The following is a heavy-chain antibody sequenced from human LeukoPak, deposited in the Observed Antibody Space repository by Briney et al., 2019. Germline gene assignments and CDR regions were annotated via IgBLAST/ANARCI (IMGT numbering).Heavy chain of an antibody. D-gene: IGHD6-13*01. Sequence: GGSLRLSCAASGFTFSSNWVHWVRQPPGKGLGWVSRIKSDGSSTTYADSVKGRFTISRDNAKNTLYLQMNSLRAEDTAVYYCTRRAAALDAFDIWGQGTMVTVSS. CDR1: GFTFSSNW. CDR3: TRRAAALDAFDI. CDR2: IKSDGSST. J-gene: IGHJ3*02. V-gene: IGHV3-74*01.